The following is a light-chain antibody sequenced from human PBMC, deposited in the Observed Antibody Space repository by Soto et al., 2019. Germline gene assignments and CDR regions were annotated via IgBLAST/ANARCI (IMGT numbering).Light chain of an antibody. V-gene: IGKV3-15*01. CDR2: YAS. J-gene: IGKJ4*01. CDR1: WGIGAN. CDR3: QEFHTWRVA. Sequence: EIVMMPSPSTLSVSPGARVTFSCRASWGIGANLAWYRHKPGQAPRPLVSYASAGASGVPGRFRGSGSGTEFTLTIYSVQAEGFGVYYCQEFHTWRVAFGGGVKV.